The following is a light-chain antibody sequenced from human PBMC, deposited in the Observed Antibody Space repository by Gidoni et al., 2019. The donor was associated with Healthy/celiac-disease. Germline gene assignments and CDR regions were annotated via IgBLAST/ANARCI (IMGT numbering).Light chain of an antibody. J-gene: IGKJ2*01. CDR3: MQAPHT. CDR1: PSLLHSNGYNY. CDR2: LGS. Sequence: DIVMTQSPLSLPVTPGAPASISCSSSPSLLHSNGYNYLDWYLQKPGQSPQLLIYLGSNRASGGPDRFSGRGSGTDFTRKISRVEAEDVWVYHCMQAPHTFGQGTKLEIK. V-gene: IGKV2-28*01.